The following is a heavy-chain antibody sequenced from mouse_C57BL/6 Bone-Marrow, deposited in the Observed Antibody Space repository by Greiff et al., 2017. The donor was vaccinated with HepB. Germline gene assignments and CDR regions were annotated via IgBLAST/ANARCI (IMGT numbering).Heavy chain of an antibody. CDR3: ARRKGYDRYAMDY. J-gene: IGHJ4*01. CDR2: IYPRSGNT. Sequence: VQLVESGAELARPGASVKLSCKASGYTFTSYGISWVKQRTGQGLEWIGEIYPRSGNTYYNEKFKGKATLTAVKSSSTEYMELRSLTSEDSAVYFCARRKGYDRYAMDYWGQGTSVTVSS. D-gene: IGHD2-2*01. V-gene: IGHV1-81*01. CDR1: GYTFTSYG.